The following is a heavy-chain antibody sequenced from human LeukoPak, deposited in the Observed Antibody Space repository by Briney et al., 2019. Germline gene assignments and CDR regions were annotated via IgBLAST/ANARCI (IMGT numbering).Heavy chain of an antibody. J-gene: IGHJ4*02. V-gene: IGHV3-33*01. CDR2: IWYDGSNK. D-gene: IGHD6-19*01. CDR3: ARVEQWLDHFDY. CDR1: GFTFSSYG. Sequence: PGRSLRLSCAASGFTFSSYGMHWVRQAPGKGLEWVAVIWYDGSNKYYADSVKGRFTISRDSSKNTLYLQMNSLRAEDTAVYYCARVEQWLDHFDYWGQGTLVTVSS.